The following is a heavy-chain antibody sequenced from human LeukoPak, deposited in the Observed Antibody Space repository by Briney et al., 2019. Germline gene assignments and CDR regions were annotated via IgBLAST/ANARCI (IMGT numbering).Heavy chain of an antibody. V-gene: IGHV4-34*01. CDR2: INHRGNT. J-gene: IGHJ5*02. D-gene: IGHD3-22*01. CDR3: ARQRLLLPPSTWFDP. CDR1: GGSLSGYY. Sequence: SESLSLTCAVYGGSLSGYYWSWIRQPPGKGLEWIGEINHRGNTNYNPSLKSRVTISVDTSKNQFSLKLSSVTAADTAVYYCARQRLLLPPSTWFDPWGQGTLVTVSS.